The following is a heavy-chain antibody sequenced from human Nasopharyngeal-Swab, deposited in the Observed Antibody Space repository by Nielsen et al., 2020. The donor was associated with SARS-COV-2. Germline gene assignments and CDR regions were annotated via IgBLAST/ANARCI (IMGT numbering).Heavy chain of an antibody. CDR1: GFTFSSYA. J-gene: IGHJ4*02. D-gene: IGHD6-13*01. CDR2: ISYDGSNK. Sequence: GGSLRLSCAASGFTFSSYAMHWVRQAPGKGLEWVAVISYDGSNKYYADSVKGRFTISRDNSKNTLYLQMNSLRAEDMAVYYCAMGSSSWLTPFDYWGQGTLVTVSS. V-gene: IGHV3-30-3*01. CDR3: AMGSSSWLTPFDY.